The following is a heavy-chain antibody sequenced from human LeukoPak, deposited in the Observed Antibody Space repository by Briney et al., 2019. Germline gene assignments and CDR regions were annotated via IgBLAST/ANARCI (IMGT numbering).Heavy chain of an antibody. CDR1: GFTFSIYG. CDR3: ASNFDY. CDR2: IGHDGNNK. Sequence: PVRSLRLSCAAPGFTFSIYGIHWVRQALGRGLEWVSIIGHDGNNKFYSSSVKDRFTISRDSTRNILYLQMNSLRAEDTAIYYCASNFDYWGRGTLVTVSS. J-gene: IGHJ4*02. V-gene: IGHV3-33*01.